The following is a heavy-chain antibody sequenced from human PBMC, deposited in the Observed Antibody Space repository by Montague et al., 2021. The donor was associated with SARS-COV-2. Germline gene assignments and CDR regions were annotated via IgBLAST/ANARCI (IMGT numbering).Heavy chain of an antibody. Sequence: SETLSLTCTVSGGSISSYYWSWIRQPPGKGLEWIGYIYYSGSTNYNPSLKSRVTISVDTSKNQFSLKLSSVTAADTAVYYCARHFSETIFGVVIHPGGMDDWGQGTTVTVSS. CDR2: IYYSGST. CDR3: ARHFSETIFGVVIHPGGMDD. V-gene: IGHV4-59*08. D-gene: IGHD3-3*01. J-gene: IGHJ6*02. CDR1: GGSISSYY.